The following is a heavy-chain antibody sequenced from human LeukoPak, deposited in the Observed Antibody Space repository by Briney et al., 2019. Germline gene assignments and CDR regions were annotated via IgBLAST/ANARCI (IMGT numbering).Heavy chain of an antibody. CDR2: ISWNSGSI. CDR3: AKTVVVAATEDEYYFDY. CDR1: GFTFDDYA. J-gene: IGHJ4*02. V-gene: IGHV3-9*01. Sequence: GGSLRLTCAASGFTFDDYAMHWVRQAPGKGLEWVSGISWNSGSIGYADSVKGRFTISRDNAKNSLYLQMNSLSAEDTALYYCAKTVVVAATEDEYYFDYWGQGTLVTVSS. D-gene: IGHD2-15*01.